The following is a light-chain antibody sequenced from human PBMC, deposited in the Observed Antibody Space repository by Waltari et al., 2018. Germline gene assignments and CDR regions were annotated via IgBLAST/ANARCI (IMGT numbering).Light chain of an antibody. V-gene: IGLV2-14*01. CDR1: SNYGGGYNS. CDR2: DVS. Sequence: QSALTQPDSVSGSPGQSVTNFCSGTSNYGGGYNSVSWYHEHPGQAPRVIIYDVSDRPSGVSDRFSGSKSGNTASLTISGLQAEDEADYYCSSQSSNDVVLFGGGTKLTVL. CDR3: SSQSSNDVVL. J-gene: IGLJ2*01.